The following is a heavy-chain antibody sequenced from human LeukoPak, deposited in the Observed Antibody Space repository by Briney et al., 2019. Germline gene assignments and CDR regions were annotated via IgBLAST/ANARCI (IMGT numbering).Heavy chain of an antibody. CDR2: ISYDGSNK. D-gene: IGHD3-22*01. J-gene: IGHJ4*02. CDR3: ARDQDYYDSSGYSGIDY. Sequence: QAGGSLRLSCAASGFTFSSYAMHWVRQAPGKGLEWVAIISYDGSNKYYAESVKGRFTISRDNSKNTLYLQMNSLRADDTAVYYCARDQDYYDSSGYSGIDYWGQGTLVTVSS. CDR1: GFTFSSYA. V-gene: IGHV3-30*04.